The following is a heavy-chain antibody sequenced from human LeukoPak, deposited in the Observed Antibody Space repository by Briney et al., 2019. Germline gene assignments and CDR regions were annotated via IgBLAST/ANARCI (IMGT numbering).Heavy chain of an antibody. CDR2: ISSSSSYI. V-gene: IGHV3-21*01. CDR1: GFTFSSYS. J-gene: IGHJ4*02. Sequence: PGGSLRLSCAASGFTFSSYSMNWVRQAPGEGLEWVSSISSSSSYIYYADSVKGRFTISRDNAKNSLYLQMNSLRAEDTAVYYCARVNRNGMNFDYWGQGTLVTVSS. CDR3: ARVNRNGMNFDY.